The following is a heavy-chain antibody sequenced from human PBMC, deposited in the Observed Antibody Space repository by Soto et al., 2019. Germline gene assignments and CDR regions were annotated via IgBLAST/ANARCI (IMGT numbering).Heavy chain of an antibody. CDR3: ASVRAGLSPYDYGDNTIAFDI. CDR2: IIPIFGTA. Sequence: QVQLVQSGAEVKKPGSSVKVSCKASGGTFSSYAISWVRQAPGQGLEWMGGIIPIFGTANYAQKFQGRVTITADESTSTAYVELSSLRSEDTAVYYCASVRAGLSPYDYGDNTIAFDIWGQGTMVTVSS. J-gene: IGHJ3*02. D-gene: IGHD4-17*01. V-gene: IGHV1-69*12. CDR1: GGTFSSYA.